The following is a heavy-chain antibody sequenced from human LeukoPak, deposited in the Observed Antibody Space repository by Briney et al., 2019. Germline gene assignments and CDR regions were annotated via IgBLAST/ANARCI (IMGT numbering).Heavy chain of an antibody. CDR3: ARDRSYDFWSGFSTPDY. Sequence: GGSLRLSCAASGFTFSSYGMHWVRQAPGKGLEWVAVIWYDGSNKYYADSVKGRFTISRDNSKNTLDLQMNSLRAEDTAVYYCARDRSYDFWSGFSTPDYWGQGTLVTVSS. V-gene: IGHV3-33*01. D-gene: IGHD3-3*01. J-gene: IGHJ4*02. CDR2: IWYDGSNK. CDR1: GFTFSSYG.